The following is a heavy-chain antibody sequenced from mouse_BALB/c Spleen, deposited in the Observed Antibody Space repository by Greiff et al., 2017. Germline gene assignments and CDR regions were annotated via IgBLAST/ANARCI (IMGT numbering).Heavy chain of an antibody. D-gene: IGHD2-4*01. CDR1: GYTFTSYW. CDR2: IYPGSGST. V-gene: IGHV1S22*01. J-gene: IGHJ2*01. Sequence: LQQPGSELVRPGASVKLSCKASGYTFTSYWMHWVKQRPGQGLEWIGNIYPGSGSTNYDEKFKSKATLTVDTSSSTAYMQLSSLTSEDSAVYCCTRGGGITPKGYDYWGQGTTLTVSS. CDR3: TRGGGITPKGYDY.